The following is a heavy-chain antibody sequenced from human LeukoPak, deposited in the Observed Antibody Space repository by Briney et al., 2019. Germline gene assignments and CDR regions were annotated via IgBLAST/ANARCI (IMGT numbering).Heavy chain of an antibody. CDR1: GGSVSSGNYY. V-gene: IGHV4-39*07. Sequence: SETLSLTCTVSGGSVSSGNYYWSWIRQPPGKGLEWIGEINHSGSTNYNPSLKSRVTISVDTSKNQFSLKLSSVTAADTAVYYCASYDSSGYPNDDAFDIWGQGTMVTVSS. CDR2: INHSGST. CDR3: ASYDSSGYPNDDAFDI. D-gene: IGHD3-22*01. J-gene: IGHJ3*02.